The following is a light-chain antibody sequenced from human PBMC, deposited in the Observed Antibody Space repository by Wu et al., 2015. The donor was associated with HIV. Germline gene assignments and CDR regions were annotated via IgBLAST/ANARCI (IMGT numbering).Light chain of an antibody. CDR3: QKYNSAPRT. J-gene: IGKJ1*01. Sequence: AIRITQSPSSLSASTGDRVTITCRASQAISTFLAWYQQKPGKAPNLLIYTASTLQTGVPSRFSGTGSGTDFTLTISSLQSEDFATYYCQKYNSAPRTFGQGTKVEIK. V-gene: IGKV1-8*01. CDR1: QAISTF. CDR2: TAS.